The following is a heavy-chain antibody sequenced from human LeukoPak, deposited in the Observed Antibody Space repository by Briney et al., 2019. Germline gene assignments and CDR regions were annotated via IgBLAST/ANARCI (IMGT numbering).Heavy chain of an antibody. Sequence: GGSLRLSCAASGFTFSSYSFNWVRQVPGKGLEWVSSITTTFYTYYTDSLKGRFTISRDNANNSLYLQMNSLRVEDTAVSYCATGGAPGGRFEYWGQGALVTVSS. J-gene: IGHJ4*02. CDR2: ITTTFYT. V-gene: IGHV3-21*01. CDR1: GFTFSSYS. D-gene: IGHD3-16*01. CDR3: ATGGAPGGRFEY.